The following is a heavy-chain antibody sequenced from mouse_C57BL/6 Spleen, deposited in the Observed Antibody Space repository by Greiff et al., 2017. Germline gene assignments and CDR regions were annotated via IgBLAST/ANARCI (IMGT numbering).Heavy chain of an antibody. Sequence: EVKLMESGGGLVKPGGSLKLSCAASGFTFSDYGMHWVRQAPEKGLEWVAYISSGSSTIYYADTVKGRFTISRDNAKNTLFLQMTSLRSEDTAMYYCARTPRDGGAWFAYWGQGTLVTVSA. CDR2: ISSGSSTI. CDR3: ARTPRDGGAWFAY. CDR1: GFTFSDYG. J-gene: IGHJ3*01. D-gene: IGHD2-3*01. V-gene: IGHV5-17*01.